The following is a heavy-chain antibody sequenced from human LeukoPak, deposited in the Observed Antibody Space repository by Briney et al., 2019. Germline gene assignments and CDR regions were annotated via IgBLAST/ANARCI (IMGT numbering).Heavy chain of an antibody. CDR3: VRHAALGPFDY. CDR1: GGSISRSDYY. J-gene: IGHJ4*02. CDR2: IYYSGST. V-gene: IGHV4-39*01. D-gene: IGHD7-27*01. Sequence: SSETLSLTCTVSGGSISRSDYYWGWIRQPPGKGLEWIGSIYYSGSTYYNPSLKSPVTISVDTTKNQFSLKLTSVTATDTAVYYRVRHAALGPFDYWGQGTLVTVSS.